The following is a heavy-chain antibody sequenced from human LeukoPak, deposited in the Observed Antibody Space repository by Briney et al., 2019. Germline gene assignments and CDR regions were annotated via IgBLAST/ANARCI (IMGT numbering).Heavy chain of an antibody. CDR1: GFTFNNYG. D-gene: IGHD1-1*01. V-gene: IGHV3-33*03. Sequence: PGRSLRLSCEASGFTFNNYGMHWVRQAPGKGLEWVAVIWHDGDTKFYADSVKGRFTNSRDKSKNTLYLEMNSLRAEDTAVYYCVKDSTRRASNLPDYWGPGTLVTVSS. CDR2: IWHDGDTK. CDR3: VKDSTRRASNLPDY. J-gene: IGHJ4*02.